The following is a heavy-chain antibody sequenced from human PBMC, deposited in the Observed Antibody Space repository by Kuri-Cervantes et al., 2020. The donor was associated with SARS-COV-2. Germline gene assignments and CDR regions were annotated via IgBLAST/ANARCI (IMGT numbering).Heavy chain of an antibody. CDR1: GFTFSDYY. Sequence: GGSLRLSCAASGFTFSDYYMSWIRQAPGKGLEWVSYISSSSSTIYYADSVKGRFTISRDNAKNSLYLQMNSLRAEDTAVYYCARLTGTTSSGAFDIWGQGTMVTVSS. J-gene: IGHJ3*02. D-gene: IGHD1-7*01. CDR2: ISSSSSTI. CDR3: ARLTGTTSSGAFDI. V-gene: IGHV3-11*04.